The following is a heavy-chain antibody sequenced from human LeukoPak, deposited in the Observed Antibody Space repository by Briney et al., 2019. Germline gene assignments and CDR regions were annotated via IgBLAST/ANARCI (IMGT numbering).Heavy chain of an antibody. CDR3: TRDALRYFDWSFSYYYYGMDV. CDR1: GFTFGDYA. Sequence: PGRSLRLSCTASGFTFGDYAMSWVRQAPGKGLEWVGFIRSKAYGGTTEYAASVKGRFTISRDDSKSIAYLQMNSPKTEDTAVYYCTRDALRYFDWSFSYYYYGMDVWGKGTTVTVSS. CDR2: IRSKAYGGTT. V-gene: IGHV3-49*04. J-gene: IGHJ6*04. D-gene: IGHD3-9*01.